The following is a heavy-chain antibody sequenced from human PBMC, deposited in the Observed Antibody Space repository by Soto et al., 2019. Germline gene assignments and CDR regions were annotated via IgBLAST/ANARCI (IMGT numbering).Heavy chain of an antibody. CDR1: GGSISSYY. J-gene: IGHJ4*02. V-gene: IGHV4-59*01. CDR2: IYYSGST. CDR3: ARNYYDSSGYPYFDY. Sequence: QVQLQESGPGLVKPSETLSLTCTVSGGSISSYYWSWIRQPPGKGLEWIGYIYYSGSTNYNPSLKSRVTISVDTSKKQFSLKLSSVTAADTAVYYCARNYYDSSGYPYFDYWGQGTLVTVSS. D-gene: IGHD3-22*01.